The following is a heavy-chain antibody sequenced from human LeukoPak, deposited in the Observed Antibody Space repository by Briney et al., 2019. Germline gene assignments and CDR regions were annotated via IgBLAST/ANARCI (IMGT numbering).Heavy chain of an antibody. D-gene: IGHD1-7*01. CDR2: IYTSGST. Sequence: SQTLSLTCAVSGGSIRSGNSYWSWIRQPAGKGLEWIGRIYTSGSTKYNPSLKSRVTISIDTAKNQFSLELSSVTAADTAVYYCARAGTTYWFDPWGQGTLVTVSS. J-gene: IGHJ5*02. CDR1: GGSIRSGNSY. V-gene: IGHV4-61*02. CDR3: ARAGTTYWFDP.